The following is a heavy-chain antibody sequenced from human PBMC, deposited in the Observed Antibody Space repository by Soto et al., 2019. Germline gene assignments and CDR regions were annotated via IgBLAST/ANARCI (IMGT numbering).Heavy chain of an antibody. J-gene: IGHJ4*02. D-gene: IGHD1-1*01. V-gene: IGHV4-59*01. CDR2: IYYSGST. CDR3: ARATGTLRSRNCDY. Sequence: PSETLSLTCTVSGGSISSYYWSWIRQPPGKGLEWIGYIYYSGSTNYNPSLKSRVTISVDTSKNQFSLKLSSVTAADTAVYYCARATGTLRSRNCDYWGQGSLVTVSS. CDR1: GGSISSYY.